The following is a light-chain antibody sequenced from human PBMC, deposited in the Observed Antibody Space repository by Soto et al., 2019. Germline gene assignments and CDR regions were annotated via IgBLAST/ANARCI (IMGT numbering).Light chain of an antibody. CDR3: QQYYSTPRT. CDR1: QSVLYSSNNMNY. V-gene: IGKV4-1*01. J-gene: IGKJ1*01. Sequence: DIVMTQSPDSLAVSLGERAAINCKYSQSVLYSSNNMNYLAWYQQKPGQPPKLLXYWASTRESGVPDRFSCSGSGTDFTLTISSLQAEDVAVYYCQQYYSTPRTFGQGTKVDI. CDR2: WAS.